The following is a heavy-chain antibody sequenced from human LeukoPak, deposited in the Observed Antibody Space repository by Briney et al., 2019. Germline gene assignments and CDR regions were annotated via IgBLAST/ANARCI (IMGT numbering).Heavy chain of an antibody. CDR2: ITSCGNTI. Sequence: PGGSLRLACAASGFTFSGYEMNWVRQAPGRGLEWLSYITSCGNTIDYADSVKGRFTTSRDNAESSLYLQMNSLRAEDTAVYYCARDKGAWNLDFWGQGTLVTVSS. CDR1: GFTFSGYE. CDR3: ARDKGAWNLDF. D-gene: IGHD1-1*01. J-gene: IGHJ4*02. V-gene: IGHV3-48*03.